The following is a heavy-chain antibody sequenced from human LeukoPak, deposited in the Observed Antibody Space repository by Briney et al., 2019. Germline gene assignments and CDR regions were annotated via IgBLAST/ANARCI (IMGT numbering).Heavy chain of an antibody. V-gene: IGHV1-2*02. J-gene: IGHJ5*02. D-gene: IGHD2-2*01. CDR2: INPNSGGT. Sequence: ASVKVSCKASGYTFTAYYMHWVRQAPGQGLEWMGWINPNSGGTNYAQKFQGRVTMTRDTSISTAYMELSRLRSDDTDVYYCARGNVVVPAATYDNWFDPWGQGTLVTVSS. CDR3: ARGNVVVPAATYDNWFDP. CDR1: GYTFTAYY.